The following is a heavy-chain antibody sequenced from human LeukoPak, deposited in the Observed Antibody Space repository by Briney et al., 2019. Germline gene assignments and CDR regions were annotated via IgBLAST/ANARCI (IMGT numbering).Heavy chain of an antibody. CDR3: AREGTYSRAHDY. CDR2: INSDGSST. D-gene: IGHD1-14*01. J-gene: IGHJ4*02. CDR1: GFTFSSYW. Sequence: GGSLRLPCAASGFTFSSYWMHWVRQAPGKGLVWVSRINSDGSSTSYADSVKGRFTISRDNAKNTLYLQMNSLRAEDTAVYYCAREGTYSRAHDYWGQGTLVTVSS. V-gene: IGHV3-74*01.